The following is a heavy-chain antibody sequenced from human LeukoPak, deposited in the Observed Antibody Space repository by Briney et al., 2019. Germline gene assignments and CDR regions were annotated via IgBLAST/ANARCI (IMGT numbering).Heavy chain of an antibody. D-gene: IGHD3-22*01. J-gene: IGHJ4*02. Sequence: PGGSLRLSCAASGFTVSSNYMSWVRQAPGKGLVWVSVIYSGGTTYYADSVKGRFTISRDNSKNTLYLQMGSLRAEDMAVYYCARADDSSGSRPFDYWGQGTLVTVSS. CDR3: ARADDSSGSRPFDY. CDR2: IYSGGTT. V-gene: IGHV3-53*05. CDR1: GFTVSSNY.